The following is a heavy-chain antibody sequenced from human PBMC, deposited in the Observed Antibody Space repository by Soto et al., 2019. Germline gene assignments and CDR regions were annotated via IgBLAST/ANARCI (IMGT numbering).Heavy chain of an antibody. V-gene: IGHV3-30*03. D-gene: IGHD2-21*01. CDR1: DFDFSSYG. CDR3: ARDSGCPILNFDN. J-gene: IGHJ4*02. CDR2: SSYDGRET. Sequence: GGSLRLSCAASDFDFSSYGIHWVRQAPGKGLEWVAASSYDGRETFYADSAKGRFTVAKEMSKHTAFMQMNALNHDDTAVSFCARDSGCPILNFDNWGQGTPVTVSS.